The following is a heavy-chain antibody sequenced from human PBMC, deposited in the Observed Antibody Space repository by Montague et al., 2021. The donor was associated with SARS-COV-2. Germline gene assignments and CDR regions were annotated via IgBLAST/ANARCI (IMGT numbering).Heavy chain of an antibody. CDR2: VSYDGDNK. D-gene: IGHD3-9*01. CDR3: ARGRGPETGYHFDY. CDR1: GFTFSHYA. Sequence: SLRLSCAASGFTFSHYAMNWVRQAPGKELEWVAFVSYDGDNKFYAESVKGRFSISRDKAKNTLNLEVHSLRPDDTAVYYCARGRGPETGYHFDYWGQGTLVTVSS. J-gene: IGHJ4*02. V-gene: IGHV3-30-3*01.